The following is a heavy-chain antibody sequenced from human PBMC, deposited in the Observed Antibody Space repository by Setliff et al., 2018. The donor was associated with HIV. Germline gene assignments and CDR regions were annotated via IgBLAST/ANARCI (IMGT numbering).Heavy chain of an antibody. CDR2: INHSGST. V-gene: IGHV4-34*01. D-gene: IGHD6-13*01. CDR1: GGSFSGYY. J-gene: IGHJ6*03. CDR3: ARHRDPPGTSWIYYYYYMDL. Sequence: SETLSLTCAVYGGSFSGYYWSWIRQPPGKGLEWIGEINHSGSTNHNPPLSSRLTISVDTSKNHVSLRLSSVTAADTGVYYCARHRDPPGTSWIYYYYYMDLWGEGTTVTVSS.